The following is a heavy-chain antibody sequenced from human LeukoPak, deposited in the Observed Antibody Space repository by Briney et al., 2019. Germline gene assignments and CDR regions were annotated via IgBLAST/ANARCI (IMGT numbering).Heavy chain of an antibody. CDR1: GGSLSSTSSY. Sequence: SETLSHTCTVSGGSLSSTSSYWGWIRQPPGKGLEWIGYIHYGGNTNYNPSLKSRVTISFDTSKNQFSLNLISATAADTAVYYCARLPGGYWGQGTLVIVSS. V-gene: IGHV4-39*01. J-gene: IGHJ4*02. CDR3: ARLPGGY. D-gene: IGHD1-26*01. CDR2: IHYGGNT.